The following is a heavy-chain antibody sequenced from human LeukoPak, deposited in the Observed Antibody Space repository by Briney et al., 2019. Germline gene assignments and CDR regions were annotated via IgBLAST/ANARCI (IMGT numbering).Heavy chain of an antibody. Sequence: PGGSLRLSCAASGFSFSSYGMHWVRQAPGKGLEWVAVIAYDGNNKFYGDSVKGRFTISRDNSKNTLYLQMNGLRAEDTAVYYCAKGIYSSGSYSHFDYWGQGTLVTVSS. V-gene: IGHV3-30*18. D-gene: IGHD3-10*01. CDR2: IAYDGNNK. CDR1: GFSFSSYG. J-gene: IGHJ4*02. CDR3: AKGIYSSGSYSHFDY.